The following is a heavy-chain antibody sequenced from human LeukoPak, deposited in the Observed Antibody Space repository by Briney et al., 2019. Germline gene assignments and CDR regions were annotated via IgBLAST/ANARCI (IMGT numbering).Heavy chain of an antibody. CDR3: ARLDRVAVAGTGRYYYYGMDV. D-gene: IGHD6-19*01. Sequence: GESLKISCKGSGYSFTNYWIGWVRQMPGKGLEWMGIIYPGDSVTRYSASFQGQVTISADKSISTAYLQWSSLKASDTAMYYCARLDRVAVAGTGRYYYYGMDVWGQGTTVTVSS. CDR1: GYSFTNYW. V-gene: IGHV5-51*01. J-gene: IGHJ6*02. CDR2: IYPGDSVT.